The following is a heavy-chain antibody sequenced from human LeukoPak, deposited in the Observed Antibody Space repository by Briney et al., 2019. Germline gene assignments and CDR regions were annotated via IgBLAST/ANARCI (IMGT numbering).Heavy chain of an antibody. V-gene: IGHV3-21*01. CDR3: ARVGASSSWYGSYYYYYMDV. CDR1: GFTFSSYT. J-gene: IGHJ6*03. D-gene: IGHD6-13*01. Sequence: GGSLRLSCAASGFTFSSYTMSWVRQAPGKGLEWVSLISNSGSYIYYAESMKGRVTISRDNAKNSLFLQMNSLRDEDTAPYYCARVGASSSWYGSYYYYYMDVWGMGTTVTVSS. CDR2: ISNSGSYI.